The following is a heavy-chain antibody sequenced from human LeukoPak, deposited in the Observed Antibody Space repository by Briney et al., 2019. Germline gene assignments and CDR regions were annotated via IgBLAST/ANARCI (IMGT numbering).Heavy chain of an antibody. Sequence: PSQTLSLTCAVSGGSIGSGGYSWSWIRQPPGKGLEWIGYIYHSGSTYYNPSLKSRVTISVDRSKNQFSLKLSSVTAADTVVYYCARGSADRARTRGYYYDSSGPNAFDIWGQGTMVTVSS. V-gene: IGHV4-30-2*01. J-gene: IGHJ3*02. D-gene: IGHD3-22*01. CDR3: ARGSADRARTRGYYYDSSGPNAFDI. CDR2: IYHSGST. CDR1: GGSIGSGGYS.